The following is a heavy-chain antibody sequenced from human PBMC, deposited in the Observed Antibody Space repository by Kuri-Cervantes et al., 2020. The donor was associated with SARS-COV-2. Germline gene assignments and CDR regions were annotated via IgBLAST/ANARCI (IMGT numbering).Heavy chain of an antibody. D-gene: IGHD6-13*01. J-gene: IGHJ4*02. CDR2: IRSKANSYAT. V-gene: IGHV3-73*01. CDR3: ARGRAAAGLY. CDR1: GFTFSGSA. Sequence: GESLKISCAASGFTFSGSAMHWVRQASGKGLEWVGRIRSKANSYATAYAASVKGRFTISRDDSKNTAYLQMNSLKTEDTAVYYCARGRAAAGLYWGQGTLVTVSS.